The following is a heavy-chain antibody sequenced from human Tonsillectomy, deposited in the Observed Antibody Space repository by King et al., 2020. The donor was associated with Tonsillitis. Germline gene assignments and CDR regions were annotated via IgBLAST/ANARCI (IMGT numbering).Heavy chain of an antibody. CDR3: ARVNWDDAFDI. Sequence: QLVQSGAEVKKPGASVKVSCKASGYTFTGYFLHWVRQAPGQGLEWMGWINPNSGDTHYAQRFQAWVTMTRDTSISTAYRELSRLRSDDTAVYYCARVNWDDAFDIWGQGAMVTVSS. CDR1: GYTFTGYF. V-gene: IGHV1-2*04. D-gene: IGHD1-1*01. CDR2: INPNSGDT. J-gene: IGHJ3*02.